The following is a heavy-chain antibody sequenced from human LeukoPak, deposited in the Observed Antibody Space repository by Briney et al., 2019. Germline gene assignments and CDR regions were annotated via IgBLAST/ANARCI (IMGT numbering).Heavy chain of an antibody. V-gene: IGHV1-2*02. CDR3: ATSSVTHTRDP. Sequence: ASVKVSCKASGYAFSDIYFNWVRQAPGQGLEWMGWINPSTGARIYSQKFEGRISMDTSMDTSFNTVYMELGSLTTDDTAAYYCATSSVTHTRDPWGQGTLVTVSS. J-gene: IGHJ5*02. CDR1: GYAFSDIY. CDR2: INPSTGAR. D-gene: IGHD5/OR15-5a*01.